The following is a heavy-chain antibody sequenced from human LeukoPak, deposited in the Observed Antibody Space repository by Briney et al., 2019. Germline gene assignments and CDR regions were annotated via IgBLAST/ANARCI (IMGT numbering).Heavy chain of an antibody. D-gene: IGHD3-10*01. V-gene: IGHV3-23*01. CDR1: GFTFSSYA. CDR2: ISGSGGST. Sequence: AGGSLRLSCAASGFTFSSYALSWVRQAPGKGLEWVSGISGSGGSTYYADSVKGRFTISRDNSKNTLHLQMNSLRVEDTAVYYCARDTDYYGSGRHGYFDHWGQGTLVTVSS. J-gene: IGHJ1*01. CDR3: ARDTDYYGSGRHGYFDH.